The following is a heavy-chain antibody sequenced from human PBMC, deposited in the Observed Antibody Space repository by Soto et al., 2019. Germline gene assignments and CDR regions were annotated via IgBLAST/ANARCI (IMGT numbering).Heavy chain of an antibody. D-gene: IGHD2-15*01. V-gene: IGHV1-69*13. J-gene: IGHJ5*02. CDR3: ARGDYCSGGSCPYNWFDP. Sequence: GASVNVSCKASGGTFSSYALSWVREDTGQGLEWMGGIIPIFGTANYAQKFQGRVTITADESTSTAYMELSSLRSEDTAVYYCARGDYCSGGSCPYNWFDPWGQGTLVTVSS. CDR2: IIPIFGTA. CDR1: GGTFSSYA.